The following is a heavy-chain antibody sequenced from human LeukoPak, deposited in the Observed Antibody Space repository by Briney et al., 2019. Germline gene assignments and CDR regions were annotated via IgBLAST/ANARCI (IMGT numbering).Heavy chain of an antibody. J-gene: IGHJ6*02. CDR2: IYYSGST. V-gene: IGHV4-59*05. CDR3: ARTGPRRGGLDV. CDR1: GGSIDTWY. Sequence: SETLSLTCTVSGGSIDTWYWSWIRQPPGRGLEWIGSIYYSGSTYYNPSLKSRVTISVGTSKSQFSLKLSSVTAADTAVYYCARTGPRRGGLDVWGQGTTVTVSS. D-gene: IGHD3-9*01.